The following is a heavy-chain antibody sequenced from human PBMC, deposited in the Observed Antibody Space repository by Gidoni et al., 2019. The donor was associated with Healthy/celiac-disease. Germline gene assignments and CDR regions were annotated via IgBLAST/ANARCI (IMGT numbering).Heavy chain of an antibody. J-gene: IGHJ4*02. CDR1: GGSISSYY. CDR2: IYYSGST. V-gene: IGHV4-59*01. Sequence: QVQLQESGPGLVKPSETLSLTCTVSGGSISSYYWSWIRQPPGKGLEWIGYIYYSGSTNYNPSLKSRVTISVDTSKNQFSLKLSSVTAADTAVYYCARGTYYYDSSGYYYWGQGTLVTVSS. CDR3: ARGTYYYDSSGYYY. D-gene: IGHD3-22*01.